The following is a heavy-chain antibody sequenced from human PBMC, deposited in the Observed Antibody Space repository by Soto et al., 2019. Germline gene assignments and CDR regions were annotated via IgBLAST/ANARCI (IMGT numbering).Heavy chain of an antibody. J-gene: IGHJ5*02. D-gene: IGHD5-18*01. CDR1: GGSVSSGSYY. V-gene: IGHV4-61*01. CDR2: IYYSGST. CDR3: ARGVPYSYGYVSWFAP. Sequence: SETLSLTCTVSGGSVSSGSYYWSWIRQPPGKGLEWIGYIYYSGSTNYNPSLKSRVTISVDTSKNQFSLKLSSVTAADTAVYYCARGVPYSYGYVSWFAPWGQGSLVTVSS.